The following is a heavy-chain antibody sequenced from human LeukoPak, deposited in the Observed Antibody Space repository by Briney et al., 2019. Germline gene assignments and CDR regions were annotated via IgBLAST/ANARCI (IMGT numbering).Heavy chain of an antibody. CDR2: ISDSGSS. Sequence: SETLSLTCTVSGGSISSYYWSWIRQPPGKGLEWIGYISDSGSSNYNPSLKSRVTISVDTSKKQFSPNLYSVTAADTAFYYCARVRYCGGDCTSYMDVWGKGTTVTVSS. V-gene: IGHV4-59*01. D-gene: IGHD2-21*02. CDR3: ARVRYCGGDCTSYMDV. J-gene: IGHJ6*03. CDR1: GGSISSYY.